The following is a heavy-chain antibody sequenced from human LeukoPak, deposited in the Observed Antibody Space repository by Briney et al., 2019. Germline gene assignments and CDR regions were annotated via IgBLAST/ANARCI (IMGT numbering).Heavy chain of an antibody. Sequence: GGSLRLSCAASGFTLSSYGMHWVRQAAGKGLEWVAGIWYDGSNKYYAASVKCRFTISRDNSKTPLYLQTNSRRAEEPAVYYCARDPYCSGGSCPSAADDAFDIWGQGTMVTVSS. V-gene: IGHV3-33*01. CDR1: GFTLSSYG. CDR2: IWYDGSNK. CDR3: ARDPYCSGGSCPSAADDAFDI. J-gene: IGHJ3*02. D-gene: IGHD2-15*01.